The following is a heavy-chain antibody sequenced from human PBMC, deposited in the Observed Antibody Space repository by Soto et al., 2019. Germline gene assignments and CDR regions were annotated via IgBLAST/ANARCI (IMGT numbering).Heavy chain of an antibody. Sequence: SETLALTCAVSGDSISNSKWWTWVRQTPGKGLEWIGKIDHNGITNYNPSLESRVTILKDDSKNQLSLKLSSVTGADSAVYYCVRLNRDYYYYGMDVWGQGATVTVSS. J-gene: IGHJ6*02. CDR1: GDSISNSKW. V-gene: IGHV4-4*02. CDR2: IDHNGIT. CDR3: VRLNRDYYYYGMDV.